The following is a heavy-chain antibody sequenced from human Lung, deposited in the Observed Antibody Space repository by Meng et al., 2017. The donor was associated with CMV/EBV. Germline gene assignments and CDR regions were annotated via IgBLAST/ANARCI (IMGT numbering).Heavy chain of an antibody. CDR1: GFTFSSYD. CDR3: TRRADYFDY. D-gene: IGHD6-25*01. Sequence: SCAASGFTFSSYDMNWVRQAPGKALEWVAFISIDGSSKFYADSMKGRFTISRDNSKNTLFLQVNSLRPEDTAVYYCTRRADYFDYWGPGTLVTVSS. V-gene: IGHV3-30*04. CDR2: ISIDGSSK. J-gene: IGHJ4*02.